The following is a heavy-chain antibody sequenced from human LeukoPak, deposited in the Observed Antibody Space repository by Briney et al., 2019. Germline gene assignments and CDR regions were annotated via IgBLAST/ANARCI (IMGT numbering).Heavy chain of an antibody. D-gene: IGHD3-10*01. CDR2: IIPIFGTA. V-gene: IGHV1-69*06. Sequence: SVKVSCKASGGTFSSYAISWVRQAPGQGLEWMGGIIPIFGTANYAQKFQGRVTITADKSTSTAYLELNSLRAEDTAVYYCAKEGGYGSGSHLPYYYYYMDVWGKGTTVTISS. CDR1: GGTFSSYA. CDR3: AKEGGYGSGSHLPYYYYYMDV. J-gene: IGHJ6*03.